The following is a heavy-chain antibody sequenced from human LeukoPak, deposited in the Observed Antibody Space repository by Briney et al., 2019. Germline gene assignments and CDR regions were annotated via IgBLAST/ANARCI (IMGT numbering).Heavy chain of an antibody. D-gene: IGHD2-21*02. J-gene: IGHJ3*02. CDR3: ARDHDPHCGGDCYPDAFDI. CDR1: GYTFTSYG. V-gene: IGHV7-4-1*02. Sequence: ASVKVSCKGSGYTFTSYGINWVRQAPGQGLEWMGWINTNTGNPRYAQGFTGRFVFYFDTSVRTAYLQISSLKAEDTAVYYCARDHDPHCGGDCYPDAFDIWGQGTMVTVSS. CDR2: INTNTGNP.